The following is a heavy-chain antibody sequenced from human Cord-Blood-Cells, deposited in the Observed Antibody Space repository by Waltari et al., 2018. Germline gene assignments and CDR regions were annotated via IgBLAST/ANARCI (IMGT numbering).Heavy chain of an antibody. V-gene: IGHV3-30*18. J-gene: IGHJ4*02. Sequence: QVQLVESGGGVVQPGRSLRLSCAASGFTFSSYGMHWVRQAPGKGLKWVAVISYDGSNKYYADSGKGRFTISRDNSKNTLYLQMNSLRAEDTAVYYCAKSLRLQYYFDYWGQGTLVTVSS. CDR3: AKSLRLQYYFDY. D-gene: IGHD4-4*01. CDR1: GFTFSSYG. CDR2: ISYDGSNK.